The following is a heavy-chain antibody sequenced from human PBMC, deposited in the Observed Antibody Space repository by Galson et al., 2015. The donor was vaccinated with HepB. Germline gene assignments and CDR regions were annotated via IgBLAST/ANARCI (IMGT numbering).Heavy chain of an antibody. CDR2: FDPEDGET. CDR3: ATDRVFRGVIAYYFDY. D-gene: IGHD3-10*01. CDR1: GYTLTELS. V-gene: IGHV1-24*01. Sequence: SVKVSCKVSGYTLTELSMHWVRQAPGKGLEWMGGFDPEDGETIYAQKFQGRVTMTEDTSTDTAYMELSSLRSEDTAVYYCATDRVFRGVIAYYFDYWGQGTLVTVSS. J-gene: IGHJ4*02.